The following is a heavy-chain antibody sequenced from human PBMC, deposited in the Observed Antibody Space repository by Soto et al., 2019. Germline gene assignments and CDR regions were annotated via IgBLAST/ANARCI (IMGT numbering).Heavy chain of an antibody. CDR2: INAGNGNT. V-gene: IGHV1-3*01. J-gene: IGHJ6*02. Sequence: QVQLVQSGAEVKKPGASVKVSCKASGYTFTSYAMHWVRQAPGQRLEWMGWINAGNGNTKYSQKFQGRVTITRDTSASTAYMELSSLRSEDTAVYYCARNPTGDSSEYYYYGMDVWGQGTTVTVSS. CDR1: GYTFTSYA. CDR3: ARNPTGDSSEYYYYGMDV. D-gene: IGHD6-19*01.